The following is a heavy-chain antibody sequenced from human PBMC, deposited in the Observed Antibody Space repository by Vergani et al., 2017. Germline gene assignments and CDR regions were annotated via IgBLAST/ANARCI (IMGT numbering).Heavy chain of an antibody. D-gene: IGHD5-18*01. J-gene: IGHJ3*02. V-gene: IGHV1-24*01. CDR1: GYTLTELS. CDR2: FDPEDGET. Sequence: QVQLVQSGAEVKKPGASVKVSCKVSGYTLTELSMHWVRQAPGKGLEWMGGFDPEDGETIYAQKFQGKVTMTEETSTDTAYMVLSSLRSEDTAVYYCATDRYSYGYGGACDIWGQGTMVTVSS. CDR3: ATDRYSYGYGGACDI.